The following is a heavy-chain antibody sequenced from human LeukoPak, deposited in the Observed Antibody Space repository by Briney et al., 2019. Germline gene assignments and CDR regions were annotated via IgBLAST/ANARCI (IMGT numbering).Heavy chain of an antibody. J-gene: IGHJ4*02. CDR2: ISARSNYR. CDR3: VRLRRNNDRSGYYYYYDY. CDR1: GYTFSDFS. D-gene: IGHD3-22*01. Sequence: PGGSLRLSCAASGYTFSDFSVNWVRQAPGKGLEWVSSISARSNYRYYADSVRGRFTISRDDARDSLFLQMNSLRAEDTAVYFCVRLRRNNDRSGYYYYYDYWGRGTLVTVSS. V-gene: IGHV3-21*01.